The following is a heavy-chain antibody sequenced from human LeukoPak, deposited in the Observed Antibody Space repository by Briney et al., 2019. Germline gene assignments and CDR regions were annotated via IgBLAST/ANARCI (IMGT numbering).Heavy chain of an antibody. CDR2: IDHTGST. J-gene: IGHJ5*02. CDR1: XXTFXXYS. CDR3: ARVYVTVVRGSWLDP. V-gene: IGHV4-34*01. Sequence: VXXXTFXXYSWTWIRQPPGKGLEWIGEIDHTGSTNYNASLTSRGTISADTSQNQFSLRLSSVTAADTAVYYCARVYVTVVRGSWLDPWGQGTLVTVSS. D-gene: IGHD3-10*01.